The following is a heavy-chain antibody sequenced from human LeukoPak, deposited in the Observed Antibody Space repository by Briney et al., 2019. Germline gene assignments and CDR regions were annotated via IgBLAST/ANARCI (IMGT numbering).Heavy chain of an antibody. CDR3: VRDKSRLEGGITFWWFDP. D-gene: IGHD3-16*01. CDR2: ISPSAGT. J-gene: IGHJ5*01. V-gene: IGHV1-46*01. Sequence: GASVKVSCTASGFTFTTYWMHWVRQAPGQGLEWMGIISPSAGTSYTQKFQGRVTMTRDTSTSTVYMELSSLRSEDTAVYYCVRDKSRLEGGITFWWFDPWGQGTLVTVSS. CDR1: GFTFTTYW.